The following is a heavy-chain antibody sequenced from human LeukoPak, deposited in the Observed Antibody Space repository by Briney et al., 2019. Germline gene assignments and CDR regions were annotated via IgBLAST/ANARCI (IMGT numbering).Heavy chain of an antibody. CDR3: AKDRSTTWAFDY. V-gene: IGHV3-30*18. J-gene: IGHJ4*02. Sequence: GRSLRLSCAASGFTFSSSGMHWVRQAPGKGLAWVSFISYDGGRKYYADPVKGRFTISRDNSKDTLYLQMNSLTADDTAVYYCAKDRSTTWAFDYWGPGTLVTVSS. CDR2: ISYDGGRK. D-gene: IGHD1-14*01. CDR1: GFTFSSSG.